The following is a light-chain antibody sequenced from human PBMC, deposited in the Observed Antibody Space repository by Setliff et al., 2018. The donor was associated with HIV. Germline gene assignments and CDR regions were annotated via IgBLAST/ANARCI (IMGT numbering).Light chain of an antibody. V-gene: IGLV2-14*03. Sequence: QSVLTQPAPLSGSPGQSITISCTGTTSDIGGYNFVSWYQQHPGKAPKLLIYAVTKRPSGVSARFSASKSGNTASLTISGLQDEDEADYYCNSYTSRSTFIFGGGTKVTVL. CDR3: NSYTSRSTFI. CDR1: TSDIGGYNF. J-gene: IGLJ2*01. CDR2: AVT.